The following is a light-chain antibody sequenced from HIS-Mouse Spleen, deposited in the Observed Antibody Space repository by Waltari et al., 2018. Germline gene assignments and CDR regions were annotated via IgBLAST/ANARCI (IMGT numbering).Light chain of an antibody. CDR1: NSGSKS. J-gene: IGLJ3*02. V-gene: IGLV3-21*02. Sequence: SYVLTQPPSVSVAPGQTARITCGGNNSGSKSVHWYQQKPGQAPVRVVYVDRDRPSGIPERFAGSNAGNTATLTISRVEAGDEADYYCQVWDSSSDHWVFGGGTKLTVL. CDR2: VDR. CDR3: QVWDSSSDHWV.